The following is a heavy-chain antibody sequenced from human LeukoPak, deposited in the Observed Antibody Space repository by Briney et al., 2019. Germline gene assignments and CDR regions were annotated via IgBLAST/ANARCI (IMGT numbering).Heavy chain of an antibody. D-gene: IGHD5-18*01. CDR1: GFTFSSYA. CDR2: ISYDGSNK. J-gene: IGHJ6*03. V-gene: IGHV3-30*04. Sequence: GGSLRLSCAASGFTFSSYAMHWVRQAPGKGLEWVAVISYDGSNKYYADSVKGRFTISRDNSKNTLYLQMNSLRAEDTAVYYCAREVIAPDTAMVNYYMDVWGKGTTVTVSS. CDR3: AREVIAPDTAMVNYYMDV.